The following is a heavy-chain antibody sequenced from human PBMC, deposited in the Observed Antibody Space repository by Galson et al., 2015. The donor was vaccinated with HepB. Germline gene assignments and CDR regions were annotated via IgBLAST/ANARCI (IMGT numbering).Heavy chain of an antibody. D-gene: IGHD2-2*01. J-gene: IGHJ3*02. CDR3: AKGRADPPANAFDI. V-gene: IGHV3-7*03. Sequence: SLRLSCAASGFTFRTYWMSWVRQAPGKGLEWVANINRDGSEKNYVDSVKGRFTISRDNSENSLALQMNSLRVEDTAVYYCAKGRADPPANAFDIWGQGEMLTVSS. CDR2: INRDGSEK. CDR1: GFTFRTYW.